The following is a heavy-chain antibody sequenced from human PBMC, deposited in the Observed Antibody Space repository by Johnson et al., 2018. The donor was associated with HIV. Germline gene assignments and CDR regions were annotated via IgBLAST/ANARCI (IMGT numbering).Heavy chain of an antibody. J-gene: IGHJ3*02. CDR3: ARSPLTGDPRGAFDI. D-gene: IGHD7-27*01. CDR2: ISYDGSNK. Sequence: QEQLVEYGGGVVQPGRSLRLSCAASGYTFSSYAMHWVRQAPGKGLEWVAVISYDGSNKYYADSVKGRFTISRDNSKNTLYLQMNSLRAEDTAVYYCARSPLTGDPRGAFDIWGQGTMVTVSS. V-gene: IGHV3-30-3*01. CDR1: GYTFSSYA.